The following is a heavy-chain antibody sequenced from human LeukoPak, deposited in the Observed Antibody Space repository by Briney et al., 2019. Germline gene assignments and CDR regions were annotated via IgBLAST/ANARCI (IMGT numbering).Heavy chain of an antibody. D-gene: IGHD3-22*01. CDR2: INSDGTDI. CDR3: ARVGYYDSSNYYAYFQH. J-gene: IGHJ1*01. V-gene: IGHV3-74*01. Sequence: GESLKISCAASGFTFSSYWMHWVRQAPGKGLEWVARINSDGTDIGYGDSVKGRFTISRDNAKDTLYLQMNSLRVEDTAVYYCARVGYYDSSNYYAYFQHWGQGTLVTVSS. CDR1: GFTFSSYW.